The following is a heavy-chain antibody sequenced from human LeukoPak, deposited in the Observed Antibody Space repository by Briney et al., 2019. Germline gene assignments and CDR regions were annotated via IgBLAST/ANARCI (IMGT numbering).Heavy chain of an antibody. CDR2: IYHSGTT. V-gene: IGHV4-28*03. CDR1: GYSITSSSW. CDR3: ARVGLGRYYDFWSGYSRAPNWFDP. D-gene: IGHD3-3*01. J-gene: IGHJ5*02. Sequence: SDTLSLTCAVSGYSITSSSWWGWIRRPPGKGLEWIGYIYHSGTTYYNPSLQSRVTISVDTSKNQFSLKLSSVTAADTAVYYCARVGLGRYYDFWSGYSRAPNWFDPWGQGTLVTVSS.